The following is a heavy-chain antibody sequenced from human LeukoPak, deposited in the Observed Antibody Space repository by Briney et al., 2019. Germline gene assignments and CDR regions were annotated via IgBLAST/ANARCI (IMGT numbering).Heavy chain of an antibody. CDR3: ASDSSGGYLLFNI. CDR1: GGSISSSSYY. D-gene: IGHD6-19*01. J-gene: IGHJ3*02. CDR2: IYYSGST. Sequence: SETLSLTCTVSGGSISSSSYYWGWIRQPPGKGLEWIGSIYYSGSTYYNPSLKSRVTISVDTSKNQFSLKLSSVTAADTAVYYCASDSSGGYLLFNIWGQVTMVTVSS. V-gene: IGHV4-39*07.